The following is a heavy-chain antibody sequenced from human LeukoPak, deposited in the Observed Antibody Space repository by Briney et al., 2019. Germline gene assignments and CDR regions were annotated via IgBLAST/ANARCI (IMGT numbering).Heavy chain of an antibody. CDR3: ARGQPPYSDGSTYYAGGFYYYDN. Sequence: SETLSLTCAVYGGSFSGYYWSWFRQTPGKGLEWIGEINHSGSAKYNPSLKSRVTISVTLSKNQFSLDLSSVTAADTGVYYCARGQPPYSDGSTYYAGGFYYYDNWGQGTLVTVSS. V-gene: IGHV4-34*01. CDR2: INHSGSA. J-gene: IGHJ4*02. D-gene: IGHD2-15*01. CDR1: GGSFSGYY.